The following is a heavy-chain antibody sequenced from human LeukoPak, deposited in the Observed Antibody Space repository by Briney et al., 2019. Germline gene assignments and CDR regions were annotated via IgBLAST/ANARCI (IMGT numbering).Heavy chain of an antibody. CDR2: ISWNSGSI. Sequence: GGSLRLSCAASGFTFDDCAMHWVRQAPGKGLEWVSGISWNSGSIGYADSVKGRFTISRDNAKNSLYLQMNSLRAEDTALYYCAKGKYYYDSSGYLWFDPWGQGTLVTVSS. CDR1: GFTFDDCA. D-gene: IGHD3-22*01. CDR3: AKGKYYYDSSGYLWFDP. J-gene: IGHJ5*02. V-gene: IGHV3-9*01.